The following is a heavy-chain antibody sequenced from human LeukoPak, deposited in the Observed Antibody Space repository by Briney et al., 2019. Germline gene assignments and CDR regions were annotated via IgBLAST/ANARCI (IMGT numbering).Heavy chain of an antibody. D-gene: IGHD6-19*01. J-gene: IGHJ4*02. CDR2: SEWDDDK. CDR1: GFSLSTSGMR. V-gene: IGHV2-70*04. Sequence: SGPALVQPTQTLTLTCTFSGFSLSTSGMRVSWIRQPPEKALEWLALSEWDDDKFYSTSLKTMLTISKHTSKNQVVLTMTNMDPVDTATYYCARISLGSDTSPSSGWPYYFDYWGQGTLGTVSS. CDR3: ARISLGSDTSPSSGWPYYFDY.